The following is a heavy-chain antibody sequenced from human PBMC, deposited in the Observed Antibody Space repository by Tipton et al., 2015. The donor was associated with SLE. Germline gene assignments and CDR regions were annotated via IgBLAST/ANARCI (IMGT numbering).Heavy chain of an antibody. CDR1: GGSISNTNW. D-gene: IGHD5-24*01. CDR2: IYHTGST. CDR3: ARARDGYSSGLVSRYWYFDL. Sequence: TLSLTCAVSGGSISNTNWWSWVRQPPGKGLEWIGEIYHTGSTNYNPSLKSRVTISGDKSKNQFSLRLNSLTAADPAVYYCARARDGYSSGLVSRYWYFDLWGRGTLVTVSS. J-gene: IGHJ2*01. V-gene: IGHV4-4*02.